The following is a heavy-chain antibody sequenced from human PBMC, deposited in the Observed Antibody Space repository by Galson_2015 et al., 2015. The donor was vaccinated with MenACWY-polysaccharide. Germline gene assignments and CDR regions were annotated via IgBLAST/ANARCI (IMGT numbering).Heavy chain of an antibody. J-gene: IGHJ4*02. CDR2: INTYNGDT. Sequence: SVKVSCKASGYTFISFGITWVRQAPGQGLEWMGWINTYNGDTNSADTIQGRVTMTTDTSTNTAYTELRNLRSDDTAVYYCARGPPGYAGSWHPLQYWGQGTLVTVSA. CDR3: ARGPPGYAGSWHPLQY. CDR1: GYTFISFG. V-gene: IGHV1-18*01. D-gene: IGHD2-15*01.